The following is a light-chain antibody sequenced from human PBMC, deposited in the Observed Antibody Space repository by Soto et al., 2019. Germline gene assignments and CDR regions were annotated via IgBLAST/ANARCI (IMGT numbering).Light chain of an antibody. CDR1: RGIGNA. J-gene: IGKJ4*01. V-gene: IGKV1-27*01. CDR3: QQRKDYPLT. Sequence: DIQMTQSPSSLSASVGDRVTITCRPSRGIGNALAWYQQKPGTVPKLLIHSASTLQSGVPSRFSGSGSGTDFTLTISSLQPEDFATYYCQQRKDYPLTFGGGTKVDIK. CDR2: SAS.